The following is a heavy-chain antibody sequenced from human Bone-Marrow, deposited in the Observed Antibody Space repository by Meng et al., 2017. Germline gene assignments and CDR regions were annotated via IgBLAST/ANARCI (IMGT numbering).Heavy chain of an antibody. CDR2: IYYTGST. Sequence: VPPHDSGPRLVKPSPTLSLTCTVSGGSINRGDYYWSCSRKHPGKGLEWIGFIYYTGSTQYNPSLKSRVTISVDTSKNQFSLKLSSVTAADTAVYYCARATYGSGKDFWGQGTMVTVSS. CDR3: ARATYGSGKDF. CDR1: GGSINRGDYY. V-gene: IGHV4-31*03. D-gene: IGHD3-10*01. J-gene: IGHJ4*02.